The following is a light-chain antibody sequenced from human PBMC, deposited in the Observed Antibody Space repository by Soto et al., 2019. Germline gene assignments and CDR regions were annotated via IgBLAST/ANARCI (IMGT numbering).Light chain of an antibody. CDR3: QQYGSSPRT. CDR1: QTVRNNY. CDR2: AAS. J-gene: IGKJ1*01. V-gene: IGKV3-20*01. Sequence: DIVLTQSPDTLSLSPGERATLFCRASQTVRNNYLAWYQQRPGQAPRLLIYAASSRATGIPDRFSGSGSGTDFALTISRLEPEDFAVYYCQQYGSSPRTFGQGTKVDIK.